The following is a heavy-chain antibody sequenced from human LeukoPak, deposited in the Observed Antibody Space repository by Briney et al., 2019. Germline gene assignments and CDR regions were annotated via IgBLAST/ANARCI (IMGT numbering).Heavy chain of an antibody. CDR1: GFTFSTNW. Sequence: PGGSLRLSCAASGFTFSTNWMSWVRQAPGKGLEWVANIRQEGSEKYYVDSVKGRFTISRDNAKNSLYLQMNSLRAEDTAMYYCARGYCSGGSCYSKVLDVWGQGTTVTVSS. CDR2: IRQEGSEK. CDR3: ARGYCSGGSCYSKVLDV. D-gene: IGHD2-15*01. V-gene: IGHV3-7*05. J-gene: IGHJ6*02.